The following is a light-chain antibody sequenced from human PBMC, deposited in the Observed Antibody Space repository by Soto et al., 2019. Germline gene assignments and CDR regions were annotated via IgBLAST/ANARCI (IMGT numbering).Light chain of an antibody. CDR2: EVS. J-gene: IGLJ1*01. CDR1: SSDVGNYKY. Sequence: QSVLTQPASVSGSPGQSITISCTGTSSDVGNYKYVSWYQQHPGKAPKLMIYEVSNRPSGVSNRFSGSKSGNTASLTISGLQAEDETHYYCFSYTRSGNYVFGNGTKVT. CDR3: FSYTRSGNYV. V-gene: IGLV2-14*01.